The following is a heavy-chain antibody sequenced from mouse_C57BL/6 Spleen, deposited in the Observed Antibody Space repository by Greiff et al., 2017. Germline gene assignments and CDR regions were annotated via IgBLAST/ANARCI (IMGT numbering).Heavy chain of an antibody. D-gene: IGHD2-3*01. Sequence: VQLQQSGPELVKPGASVKISCKASGYTFTDYYMNWVKQSHGKSLEWIGDINPNNGGTSYNQKFKGKATLTVDKSSSTAYMELRSLTSEDSAVYYCAREDGYSPFCFWGQGTLVTVSA. J-gene: IGHJ3*01. V-gene: IGHV1-26*01. CDR1: GYTFTDYY. CDR3: AREDGYSPFCF. CDR2: INPNNGGT.